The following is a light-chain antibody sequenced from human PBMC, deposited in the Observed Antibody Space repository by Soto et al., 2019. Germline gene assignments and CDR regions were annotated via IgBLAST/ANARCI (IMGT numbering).Light chain of an antibody. CDR2: DVS. J-gene: IGLJ1*01. CDR1: SNDVGGYNY. V-gene: IGLV2-14*03. Sequence: QSVLTRPASVSGSPGQSITISCTGTSNDVGGYNYVSWYQQHPGKAPKLMIYDVSNRPSRVSNRFSGSKSGNTASLTISGLQAEDESDYYCSSYTSSSLYVFRTGTKVTVL. CDR3: SSYTSSSLYV.